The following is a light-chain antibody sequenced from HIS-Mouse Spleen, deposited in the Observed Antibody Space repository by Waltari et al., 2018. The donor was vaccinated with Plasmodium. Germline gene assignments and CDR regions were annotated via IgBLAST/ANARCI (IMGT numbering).Light chain of an antibody. CDR3: QQRSNWPPLT. J-gene: IGKJ4*01. Sequence: EIVLTQSPATLSLSPGARATLSCRPSQSVSRYLAWYQQKPGQAPRLLIYDASNRATGIPARFSGSGSGTDFTLTISSLEPEDFAVYYCQQRSNWPPLTFGGGTKVEIK. CDR2: DAS. CDR1: QSVSRY. V-gene: IGKV3-11*01.